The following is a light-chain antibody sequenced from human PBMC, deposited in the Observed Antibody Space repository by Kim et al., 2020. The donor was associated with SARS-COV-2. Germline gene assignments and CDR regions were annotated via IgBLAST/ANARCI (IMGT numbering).Light chain of an antibody. V-gene: IGKV3-15*01. Sequence: SVSPGERATLSCRARQSVSNNLAWYQQKPGQAPRVLIYGASTRATGIPARFSGSGSGTEFTLTISSLQSEDFAVYYCQQFYNGRTFGQGTKVDIK. CDR2: GAS. CDR1: QSVSNN. J-gene: IGKJ1*01. CDR3: QQFYNGRT.